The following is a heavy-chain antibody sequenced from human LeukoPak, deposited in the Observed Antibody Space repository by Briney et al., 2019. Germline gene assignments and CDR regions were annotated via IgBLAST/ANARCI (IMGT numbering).Heavy chain of an antibody. CDR3: ARGYSSGWTGYYYGMEV. CDR2: MNPNSGNT. D-gene: IGHD6-19*01. J-gene: IGHJ6*02. Sequence: ASVKVSCKASGYTFTSYDINWVRQATGQGLEWMGWMNPNSGNTGYAQKFQGRVTMTRNTSISTAYMELSSLGSEDTAVYYCARGYSSGWTGYYYGMEVWGQGTTVTVSS. CDR1: GYTFTSYD. V-gene: IGHV1-8*01.